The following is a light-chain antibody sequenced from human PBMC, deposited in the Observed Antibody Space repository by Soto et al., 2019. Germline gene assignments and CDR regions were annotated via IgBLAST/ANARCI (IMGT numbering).Light chain of an antibody. CDR2: GAY. CDR3: HYYNNWPPSYT. J-gene: IGKJ1*01. Sequence: EVVMTQCPATLSVSPGERATLSCRASQSGSSDLAWYQQQRGQAHRLLIYGAYTRATAIPARFPGSGSGTEFTLTISSLHSEDFAVSYCHYYNNWPPSYTFGQGTKVDIK. V-gene: IGKV3D-15*01. CDR1: QSGSSD.